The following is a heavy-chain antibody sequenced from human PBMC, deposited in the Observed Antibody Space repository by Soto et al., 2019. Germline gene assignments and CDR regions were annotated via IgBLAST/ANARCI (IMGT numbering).Heavy chain of an antibody. J-gene: IGHJ6*02. D-gene: IGHD3-10*01. CDR1: GGSISSYY. CDR3: ASQGPYGSGSSSVYYYSGMDV. V-gene: IGHV4-59*08. CDR2: IYYSGST. Sequence: SETLSLTCTVAGGSISSYYWSWIRQPPGKGLEWIGYIYYSGSTNYNPSLKSRVTISVDTSKNQFSLKLSSVTAADTAVYYCASQGPYGSGSSSVYYYSGMDVWGQGTTVTVSS.